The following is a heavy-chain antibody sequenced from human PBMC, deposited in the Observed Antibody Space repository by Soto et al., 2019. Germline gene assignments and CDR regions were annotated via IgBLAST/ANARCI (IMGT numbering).Heavy chain of an antibody. J-gene: IGHJ6*02. Sequence: SETLSLTCTVSGGSISSSSYYWGWIRQPPGKGLEWIGSIYYSGSTYYNPSLKSRVTISVDTSKNQFSLKLSSVTAADTAVYYCARLDADYDSRGYYYSYYYYGMDGWGQGTTVTVAS. CDR3: ARLDADYDSRGYYYSYYYYGMDG. V-gene: IGHV4-39*01. D-gene: IGHD3-22*01. CDR1: GGSISSSSYY. CDR2: IYYSGST.